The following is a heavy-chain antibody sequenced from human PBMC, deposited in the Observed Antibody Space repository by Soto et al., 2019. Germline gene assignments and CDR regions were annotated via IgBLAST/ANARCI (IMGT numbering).Heavy chain of an antibody. V-gene: IGHV4-59*01. Sequence: AVTLSLTCTVSGGSIRSYYGSCILQPPGKGLEWIGYIYYSGSTNYNPSLKSRVTISVDTSKNQFSLKLSSVTAADTAVYYCAREGYCSCTSCFDAFDIWGQGTMVTVSS. CDR3: AREGYCSCTSCFDAFDI. CDR2: IYYSGST. J-gene: IGHJ3*02. CDR1: GGSIRSYY. D-gene: IGHD2-2*01.